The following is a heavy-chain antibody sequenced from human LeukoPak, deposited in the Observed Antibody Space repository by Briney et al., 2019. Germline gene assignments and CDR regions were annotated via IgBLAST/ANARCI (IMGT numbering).Heavy chain of an antibody. D-gene: IGHD3-16*02. Sequence: GGSLRLSCAASGFTFSSYGMHWVRQAPGMGLEWVAVIWYDGRNKFYADSLKGRFTISRDNSKNTLYLQMNSLRAEDTAVYYSARVNRGDAFDIWGQGTLVTVSS. V-gene: IGHV3-33*01. CDR1: GFTFSSYG. J-gene: IGHJ3*02. CDR3: ARVNRGDAFDI. CDR2: IWYDGRNK.